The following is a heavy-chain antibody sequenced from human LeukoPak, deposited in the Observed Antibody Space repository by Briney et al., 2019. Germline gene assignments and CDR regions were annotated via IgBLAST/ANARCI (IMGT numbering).Heavy chain of an antibody. V-gene: IGHV3-74*01. CDR1: GFIFSSYW. D-gene: IGHD2-2*01. Sequence: PGGSLRLSCAASGFIFSSYWMHWVRHAPGKGLAWVSRINTDGSSTSYADSVKGRFTISRDNAKNTLYLQMNSLRAEDTAVYYCATRTYCSSTSCYVEGDAFDIWGQGTMVTVSS. CDR2: INTDGSST. J-gene: IGHJ3*02. CDR3: ATRTYCSSTSCYVEGDAFDI.